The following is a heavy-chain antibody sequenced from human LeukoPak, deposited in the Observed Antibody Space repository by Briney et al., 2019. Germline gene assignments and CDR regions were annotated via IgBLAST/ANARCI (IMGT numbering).Heavy chain of an antibody. CDR3: ARDRIHSSPHDP. CDR2: ISYDGSNK. CDR1: GFTFSSYA. J-gene: IGHJ5*02. V-gene: IGHV3-30*04. D-gene: IGHD6-13*01. Sequence: GRSLRLSCAASGFTFSSYAMHWVRQAPGKGLEWVAVISYDGSNKYYADSVKGRFTISRDNAKNSLYLQMNSLRAEDTAVYYCARDRIHSSPHDPWGQGTLVTVSS.